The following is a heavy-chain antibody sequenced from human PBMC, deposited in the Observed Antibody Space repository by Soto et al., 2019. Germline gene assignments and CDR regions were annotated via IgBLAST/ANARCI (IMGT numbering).Heavy chain of an antibody. CDR2: IYHSGST. CDR1: GGSISSSNW. CDR3: ARAAGSYWNYYYGMDV. Sequence: TLSLTCAVSGGSISSSNWWSWVRQPPGKGLEWIGEIYHSGSTNYNPSLKSRVTISVDKSKNQFSLKLSSVTAADTAVYYCARAAGSYWNYYYGMDVWGQGTTVTVSS. J-gene: IGHJ6*02. D-gene: IGHD1-26*01. V-gene: IGHV4-4*02.